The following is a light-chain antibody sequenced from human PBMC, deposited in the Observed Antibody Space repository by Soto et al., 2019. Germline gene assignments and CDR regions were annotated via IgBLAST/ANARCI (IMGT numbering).Light chain of an antibody. CDR1: SSDVGGDNY. CDR3: SSYAGSDTYV. CDR2: EVS. J-gene: IGLJ1*01. V-gene: IGLV2-8*01. Sequence: QSALTQPPSASGSPGQSVTISCTGTSSDVGGDNYVSWYQQHPGKAPKLMIYEVSKRPSGVPDRFSGSKSGNTASLTVSGLQGEDEADYYCSSYAGSDTYVFGSGTKVTVL.